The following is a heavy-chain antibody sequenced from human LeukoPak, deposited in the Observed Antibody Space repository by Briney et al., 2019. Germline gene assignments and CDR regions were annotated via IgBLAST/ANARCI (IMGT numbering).Heavy chain of an antibody. V-gene: IGHV3-7*01. CDR2: IKQDGSEK. D-gene: IGHD6-13*01. Sequence: GGSLRLSCAASGFAFSTYGMSWVRQAPGKGLEWVANIKQDGSEKYYVDSVRGRFTISRDNAKNSLYLQMNSLRAEDTAVCYCAREGAPYSSSWYRRNWFDPWGQGTLVTVSS. CDR3: AREGAPYSSSWYRRNWFDP. CDR1: GFAFSTYG. J-gene: IGHJ5*02.